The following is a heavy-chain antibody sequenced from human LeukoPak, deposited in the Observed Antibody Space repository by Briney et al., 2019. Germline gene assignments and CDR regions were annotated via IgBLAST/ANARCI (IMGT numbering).Heavy chain of an antibody. CDR1: GFIFSSYG. CDR3: AKGQYASGSYSNDY. CDR2: ISGSGGNT. V-gene: IGHV3-23*01. Sequence: GGSLRLSCAGSGFIFSSYGMSWVRQAPGKGLEWVSGISGSGGNTYDADSVKGRFTVSRDNSKNTLYLQMNSLRVEDTAVYYCAKGQYASGSYSNDYWGQGTLVIVSS. J-gene: IGHJ4*02. D-gene: IGHD3-10*01.